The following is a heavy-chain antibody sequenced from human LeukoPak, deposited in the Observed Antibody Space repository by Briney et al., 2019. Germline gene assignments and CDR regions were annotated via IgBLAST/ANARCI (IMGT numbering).Heavy chain of an antibody. CDR2: IIPIFGTA. V-gene: IGHV1-69*05. CDR1: GGTFSSYA. J-gene: IGHJ4*02. CDR3: ASVRNWGSGSFGFDY. D-gene: IGHD1-26*01. Sequence: ASVKVSCKASGGTFSSYAISWVRQAPGQGLEWMGRIIPIFGTANYAQKFQGRVTITTDESTSTAYMELSSLRSEDTAVYSCASVRNWGSGSFGFDYWGQGTLVTVSS.